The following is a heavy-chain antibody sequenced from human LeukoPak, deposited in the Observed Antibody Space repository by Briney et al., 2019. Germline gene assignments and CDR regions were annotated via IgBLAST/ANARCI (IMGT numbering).Heavy chain of an antibody. CDR2: ISGSGGST. D-gene: IGHD2-2*01. V-gene: IGHV3-23*01. CDR1: GFTFSSYA. J-gene: IGHJ5*02. Sequence: GGSLGLSCAASGFTFSSYAMSWVRQAPGKGLEWVSAISGSGGSTYYADSVKGRFTISRDNSKNTLYLQMNSLRAEDTAVYYCFYCSSTSCYGLNWFDPWGQGTLVTVSS. CDR3: FYCSSTSCYGLNWFDP.